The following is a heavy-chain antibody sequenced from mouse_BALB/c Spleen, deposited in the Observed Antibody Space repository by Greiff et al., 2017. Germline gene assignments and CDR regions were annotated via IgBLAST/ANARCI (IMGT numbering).Heavy chain of an antibody. CDR3: ARDYGYDLDY. CDR1: GYTFTSYW. V-gene: IGHV1-87*01. D-gene: IGHD2-2*01. Sequence: VQLQQSGAELARPGASVKLSCKASGYTFTSYWMQWVKQRPGQGLEWIGAIYPGDGDTRYTQKFKGKATLTADKSSSTAYMQLSSLASEDSAVYYCARDYGYDLDYWGQGTTLTVSS. CDR2: IYPGDGDT. J-gene: IGHJ2*01.